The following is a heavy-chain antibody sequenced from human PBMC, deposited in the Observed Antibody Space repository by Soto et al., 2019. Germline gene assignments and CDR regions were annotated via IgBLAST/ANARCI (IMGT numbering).Heavy chain of an antibody. Sequence: QVQLVESGGGVVQPERSLRLSCAASGFTFSSYGMHWVRQAPGKGLEWVAVIRDDGSNKYYADSVKGRFTISRDNSKNTLYLQMNSRRAEDTAVYYCERDRSNYGSGNPYFDYWGQGTLVTVSS. J-gene: IGHJ4*02. CDR2: IRDDGSNK. V-gene: IGHV3-33*01. D-gene: IGHD3-10*01. CDR3: ERDRSNYGSGNPYFDY. CDR1: GFTFSSYG.